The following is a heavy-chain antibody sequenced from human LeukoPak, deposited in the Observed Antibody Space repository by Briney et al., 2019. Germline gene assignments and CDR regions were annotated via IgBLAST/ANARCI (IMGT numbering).Heavy chain of an antibody. CDR2: IYWNDDK. Sequence: SGPTLVNPTQTLTLTCTFSGFSLRTTRVGVGWIRQPPGKALEWLAIIYWNDDKRYSPSLKSRLTITKDTSKNQVVLTMTNMDPADTATYYCAHRIVDYGGNRPFDYWGQGTLVTVSS. CDR1: GFSLRTTRVG. D-gene: IGHD4-23*01. V-gene: IGHV2-5*01. CDR3: AHRIVDYGGNRPFDY. J-gene: IGHJ4*02.